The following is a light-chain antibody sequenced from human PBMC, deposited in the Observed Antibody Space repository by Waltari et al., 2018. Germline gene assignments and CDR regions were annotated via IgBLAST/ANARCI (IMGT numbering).Light chain of an antibody. V-gene: IGLV2-11*01. CDR2: DVS. CDR1: SRDVGGSHF. CDR3: CSYVDTYTYV. J-gene: IGLJ1*01. Sequence: QSALTPPRSVSGPPGQSVTIPCPRTSRDVGGSHFVSWFQQLPGSAPKLLIYDVSERPPGVPDRFSGSKSANTASLTISGLQAEDEADYYCCSYVDTYTYVFGPGTRVIVL.